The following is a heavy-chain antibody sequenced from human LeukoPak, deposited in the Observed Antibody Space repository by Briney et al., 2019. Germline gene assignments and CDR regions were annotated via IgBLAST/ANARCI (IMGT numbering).Heavy chain of an antibody. J-gene: IGHJ3*02. V-gene: IGHV1-69*06. CDR2: IIPIFGTA. D-gene: IGHD5-12*01. CDR3: TRDRGYSGYDIAAFDI. CDR1: GGTFSSYA. Sequence: ASVKVSCKASGGTFSSYAISWVRQAPGQGLEWVGGIIPIFGTANYAQKFQGRVTITADKSTSTAYMELSSLRSEDTAVYYYTRDRGYSGYDIAAFDIWGQGTMVTVSS.